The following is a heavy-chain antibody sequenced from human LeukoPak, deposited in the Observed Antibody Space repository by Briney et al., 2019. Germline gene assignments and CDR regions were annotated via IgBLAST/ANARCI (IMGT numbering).Heavy chain of an antibody. D-gene: IGHD3-9*01. Sequence: GGSLRLSCAATGFSFRSYWMNWVRQAPGKGLEWLAIIKQNGSEKHYKGSVEGRFTISRDNAKNSLHLQMNSLRAEDTAVYYCAGGSGYLITSWGQGTLVTVSS. CDR3: AGGSGYLITS. J-gene: IGHJ5*02. CDR2: IKQNGSEK. V-gene: IGHV3-7*01. CDR1: GFSFRSYW.